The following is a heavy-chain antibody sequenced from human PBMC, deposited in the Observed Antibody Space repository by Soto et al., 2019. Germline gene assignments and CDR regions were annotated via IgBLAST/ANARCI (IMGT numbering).Heavy chain of an antibody. D-gene: IGHD3-9*01. Sequence: GGSLRLSCAASGFTFSSYGMYRVRQAPGKGLEWVALISYDGSNKYYADSVKGRFTISRDSSKNIAYLQMNSLKTEDTAVYYCARYSLAYFDWLSDSWGQGTRVTVSS. CDR3: ARYSLAYFDWLSDS. CDR2: ISYDGSNK. J-gene: IGHJ5*01. CDR1: GFTFSSYG. V-gene: IGHV3-30*03.